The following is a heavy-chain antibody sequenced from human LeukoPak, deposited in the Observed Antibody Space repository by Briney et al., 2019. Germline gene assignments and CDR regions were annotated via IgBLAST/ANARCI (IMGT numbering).Heavy chain of an antibody. CDR1: GYTFTSYG. D-gene: IGHD1-7*01. CDR2: ISAYSGNT. J-gene: IGHJ3*02. V-gene: IGHV1-18*01. CDR3: ARDWNYVFDI. Sequence: ASVKVSCKASGYTFTSYGISWVRQAPGQGLEWMGWISAYSGNTHYAQKLQGRVTLTTDTSTSTAYMELRSLRSDDTAVYYCARDWNYVFDIWGQGTMVTVSS.